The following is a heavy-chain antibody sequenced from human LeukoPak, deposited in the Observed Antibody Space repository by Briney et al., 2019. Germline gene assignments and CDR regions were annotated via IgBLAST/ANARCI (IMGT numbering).Heavy chain of an antibody. J-gene: IGHJ4*02. CDR3: TRTPRGYTYDY. Sequence: SGPTLVHPTPTLTLTCTFSGFSLSTTGMRVSWIRQPPGKALEWLARIDWDNNKFYSASLKTRLSISKDTSKNQVVLTMTNMDPVDTATYCCTRTPRGYTYDYWGQGTLVTVSS. CDR1: GFSLSTTGMR. D-gene: IGHD5-18*01. V-gene: IGHV2-70*04. CDR2: IDWDNNK.